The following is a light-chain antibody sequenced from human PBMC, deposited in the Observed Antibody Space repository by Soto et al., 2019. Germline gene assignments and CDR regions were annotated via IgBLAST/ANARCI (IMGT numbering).Light chain of an antibody. CDR3: QQYGFSPIT. Sequence: EIVMTQSPATLSVSPGERASVSGRASQGIGSTLAWYQQKPGQTPKLLIYDASSRATGIPDRFSGSESGADFILTISRLEPEDFAVYYCQQYGFSPITFGQGTRLES. J-gene: IGKJ5*01. CDR2: DAS. CDR1: QGIGST. V-gene: IGKV3-20*01.